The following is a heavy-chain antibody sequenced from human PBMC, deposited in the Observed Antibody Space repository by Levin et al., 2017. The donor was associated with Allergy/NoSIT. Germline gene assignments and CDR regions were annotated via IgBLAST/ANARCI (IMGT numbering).Heavy chain of an antibody. D-gene: IGHD3-10*01. Sequence: PGGSLRLSCTVSGGSFITSSYFWAWIRQPPGKGLEWLGSIYYSGTTYYNPSLKSRLTISIDTSTNQFSLKLRSVTAAETAVYYCARHTALLWFEELVFDSWGQGNLVAVSS. CDR3: ARHTALLWFEELVFDS. V-gene: IGHV4-39*01. CDR2: IYYSGTT. J-gene: IGHJ4*02. CDR1: GGSFITSSYF.